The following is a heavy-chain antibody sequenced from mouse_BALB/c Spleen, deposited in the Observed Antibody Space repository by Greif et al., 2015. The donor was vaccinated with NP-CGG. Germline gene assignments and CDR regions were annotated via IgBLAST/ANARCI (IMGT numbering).Heavy chain of an antibody. CDR3: ARSYYRYDDAMDY. D-gene: IGHD2-14*01. CDR1: GYNFTSYW. Sequence: VQRVESGAELVKPGTSVKLSCKASGYNFTSYWINWVKLRPGQGLEWIGDIYPGSGSTNYNEKFKSKATLTVDTSSSTAYRQLSSLASEDSALYYCARSYYRYDDAMDYWGQGTSVTVSS. J-gene: IGHJ4*01. V-gene: IGHV1-55*01. CDR2: IYPGSGST.